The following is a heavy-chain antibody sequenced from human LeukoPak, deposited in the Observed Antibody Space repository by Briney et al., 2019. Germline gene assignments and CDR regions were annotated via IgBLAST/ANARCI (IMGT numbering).Heavy chain of an antibody. D-gene: IGHD6-13*01. Sequence: SETLSLTCAVYGGSFSGYYWSWIRQPPGKGLEWIGEINHSGSTNYNPSLKSRVTISVDTSKNQFSLKLSSVTAADTVVYYCARGSSSWCGRPFDYWGQGALVTVSS. CDR2: INHSGST. CDR3: ARGSSSWCGRPFDY. J-gene: IGHJ4*02. CDR1: GGSFSGYY. V-gene: IGHV4-34*01.